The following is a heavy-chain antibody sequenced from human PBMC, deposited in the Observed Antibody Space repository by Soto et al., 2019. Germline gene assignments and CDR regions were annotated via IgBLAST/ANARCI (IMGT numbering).Heavy chain of an antibody. D-gene: IGHD3-3*01. CDR1: GSPFSNYG. V-gene: IGHV3-30*18. Sequence: QVQLMESGGGAAQSGRSLKLSFAASGSPFSNYGMHWVRQVPGKGLEWVALISYEESNKPNADPVRGRFTISKDKSKDILYLQMDSLRPDDTAVYYCAKDLEHYTVTGYSYGLDVWGQGTTVTVSS. CDR2: ISYEESNK. CDR3: AKDLEHYTVTGYSYGLDV. J-gene: IGHJ6*02.